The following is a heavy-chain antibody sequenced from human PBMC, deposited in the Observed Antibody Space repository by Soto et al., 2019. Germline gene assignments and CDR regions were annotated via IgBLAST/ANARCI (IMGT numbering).Heavy chain of an antibody. V-gene: IGHV4-34*01. Sequence: SETLSLTCAVYGGSFSGNYWIWIRQPPGKGLEWIAEINHSGSSNYNPSLRGRVTISVDTAKSQFSLWLNSVTAADTALYYCARGSTYCTNGVCFRPPWFDPWGQGALVTVSS. J-gene: IGHJ5*02. CDR3: ARGSTYCTNGVCFRPPWFDP. D-gene: IGHD2-8*01. CDR2: INHSGSS. CDR1: GGSFSGNY.